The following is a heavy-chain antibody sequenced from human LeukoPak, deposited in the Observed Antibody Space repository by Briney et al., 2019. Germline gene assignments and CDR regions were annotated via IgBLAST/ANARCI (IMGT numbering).Heavy chain of an antibody. D-gene: IGHD3-22*01. V-gene: IGHV4-31*03. J-gene: IGHJ4*02. CDR1: GGSISSGGYY. CDR3: ARVLYYYDSSGWWALDY. CDR2: IYYSGST. Sequence: SETLSLTCTVSGGSISSGGYYWSWIRQHPGEGLEWIGYIYYSGSTYYNPSLKSRVTISVDTSKNQFSLKLSSVTAADTAVYYCARVLYYYDSSGWWALDYWGQGTLVTVSS.